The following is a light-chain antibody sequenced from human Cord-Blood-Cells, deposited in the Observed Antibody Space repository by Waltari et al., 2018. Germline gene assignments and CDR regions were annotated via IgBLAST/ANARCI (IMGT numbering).Light chain of an antibody. J-gene: IGKJ1*01. Sequence: EIVLTQSPATLSLSPGVRANLSCRASQSVSTCLAWYQQKPGQAPRLLIYDASNRATGIPARFSGSGSGTDFTLTISSLEPEDFAVYYCQQRSNWPRTFGQGTKVEIK. CDR3: QQRSNWPRT. V-gene: IGKV3-11*01. CDR1: QSVSTC. CDR2: DAS.